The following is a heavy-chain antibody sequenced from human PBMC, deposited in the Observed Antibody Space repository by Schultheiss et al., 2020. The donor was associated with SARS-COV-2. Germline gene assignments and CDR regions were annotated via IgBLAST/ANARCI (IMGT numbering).Heavy chain of an antibody. CDR3: ATSPRGPTLRRGDY. CDR2: IYYSGST. D-gene: IGHD2/OR15-2a*01. V-gene: IGHV4-4*02. CDR1: GGSISSSNW. Sequence: SETLSLTCAVSGGSISSSNWWSWVRQPPGKGLEWIGYIYYSGSTYYNPSLKSRVTISVDTSRNQFSLKVTSVTAADTAVYYCATSPRGPTLRRGDYWGQGTLVTVSS. J-gene: IGHJ4*02.